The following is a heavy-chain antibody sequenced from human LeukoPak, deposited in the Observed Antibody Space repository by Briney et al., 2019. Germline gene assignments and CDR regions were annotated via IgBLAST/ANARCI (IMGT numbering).Heavy chain of an antibody. CDR1: GGTFSSYA. J-gene: IGHJ4*02. V-gene: IGHV1-69*05. D-gene: IGHD3-22*01. CDR2: IIPIFGTA. CDR3: ARAPYYYDSSGTVY. Sequence: SVNVSCKASGGTFSSYAISWVRQAPGQGLEWMGGIIPIFGTANYAQKFTITTDESTSTAYMELSSLRSEDTAVYYCARAPYYYDSSGTVYWGQGTLVTVSS.